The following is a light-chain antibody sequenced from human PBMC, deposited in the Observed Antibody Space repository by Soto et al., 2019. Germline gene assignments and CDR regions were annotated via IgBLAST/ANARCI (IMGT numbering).Light chain of an antibody. Sequence: QLVLTQPPSVSGAPGQRVTISCTGSSSNIGAGYDVHWYQQLPGTAPKLLIYGNSNRPSGVPDRFSGSKSGTSASLAITGLQAEDEADHYCQFYDSSLSGSVVFGGGTKLTVL. CDR3: QFYDSSLSGSVV. J-gene: IGLJ2*01. CDR1: SSNIGAGYD. CDR2: GNS. V-gene: IGLV1-40*01.